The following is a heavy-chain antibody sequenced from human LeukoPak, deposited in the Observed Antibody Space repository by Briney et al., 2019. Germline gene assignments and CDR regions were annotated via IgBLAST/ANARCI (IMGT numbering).Heavy chain of an antibody. CDR3: AQSLGSSNWIGNWFDP. J-gene: IGHJ5*02. V-gene: IGHV4-39*01. CDR1: GGSISSSSHS. D-gene: IGHD6-13*01. Sequence: SETLSLTCTVSGGSISSSSHSWGWVRQPPGKGLEWTGSIYYTGTTYYNPSLKSRVTISVDTSKDQFSLKLNSVTAADTAVYYCAQSLGSSNWIGNWFDPWGQGTLVTVSS. CDR2: IYYTGTT.